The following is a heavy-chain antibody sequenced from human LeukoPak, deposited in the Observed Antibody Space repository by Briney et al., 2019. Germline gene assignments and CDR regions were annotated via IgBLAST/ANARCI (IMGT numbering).Heavy chain of an antibody. J-gene: IGHJ4*02. V-gene: IGHV3-33*01. D-gene: IGHD1-14*01. CDR2: IAYDGSRA. CDR1: GFTFGGYG. CDR3: TRYNNDHFDY. Sequence: GRSLRLSCAGSGFTFGGYGMHWFRQTPGKGLEWVAVIAYDGSRAFYADSVKGRFNIYRDNSKNTMSVQMDDLTAEDTAVYYCTRYNNDHFDYWGQGTLVTVSS.